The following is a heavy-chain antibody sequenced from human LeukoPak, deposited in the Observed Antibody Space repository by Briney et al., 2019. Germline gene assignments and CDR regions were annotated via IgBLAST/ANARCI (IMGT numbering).Heavy chain of an antibody. CDR1: GFTFSSYE. D-gene: IGHD1-26*01. CDR3: ASGVRVGATTKNARDY. Sequence: GGSLRLSCAASGFTFSSYEMNWVRQAPGKGLEWVSYISSSGSTIYYADSVKGRFTISRDNAKNSLYLQMNSLRAEDTAVYYCASGVRVGATTKNARDYRGQGTLVTVSS. V-gene: IGHV3-48*03. CDR2: ISSSGSTI. J-gene: IGHJ4*02.